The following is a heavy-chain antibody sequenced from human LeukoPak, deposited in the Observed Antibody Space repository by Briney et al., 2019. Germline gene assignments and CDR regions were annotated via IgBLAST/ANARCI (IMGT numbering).Heavy chain of an antibody. CDR3: ARGTFWSGYYHDY. CDR2: IYYSGST. V-gene: IGHV4-31*03. J-gene: IGHJ4*02. D-gene: IGHD3-3*01. Sequence: SETLSLTCTVSGGSISSGGYYWSWIRQHPGKGLEWIGYIYYSGSTYYNPSLKSRVTISLNTSKTQFSLKLSSVTAADTAVYYCARGTFWSGYYHDYWGQGTLVTVSS. CDR1: GGSISSGGYY.